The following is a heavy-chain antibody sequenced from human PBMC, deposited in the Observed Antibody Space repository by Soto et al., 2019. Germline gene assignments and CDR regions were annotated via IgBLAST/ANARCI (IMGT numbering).Heavy chain of an antibody. CDR1: QATLRNFG. D-gene: IGHD2-21*02. CDR3: EKEDTAAMVVTTFDY. Sequence: GSLRLSHTDSQATLRNFGIRCDRQGRGWGLEWVPAIRHSGDTTYYIDSVKGRFTTSRDNSKNTLYLQRNSLSAEDTSVYYCEKEDTAAMVVTTFDYSGQGALVTVYS. V-gene: IGHV3-23*01. J-gene: IGHJ4*02. CDR2: IRHSGDTT.